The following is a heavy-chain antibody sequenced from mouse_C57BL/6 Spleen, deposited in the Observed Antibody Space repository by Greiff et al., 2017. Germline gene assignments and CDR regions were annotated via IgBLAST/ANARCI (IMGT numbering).Heavy chain of an antibody. CDR2: ISSGSSTI. CDR3: ATAYYYAMDY. J-gene: IGHJ4*01. V-gene: IGHV5-17*01. CDR1: GFTFSDYG. Sequence: EVMLVESGGGLVKPGGSLKLSCAASGFTFSDYGMHWVRQAPEKGLEWVAYISSGSSTIYYADTVKGRFTISRDNAKNTLFLQMTSLRSEDTAMYYCATAYYYAMDYWGQGTSGTVSS.